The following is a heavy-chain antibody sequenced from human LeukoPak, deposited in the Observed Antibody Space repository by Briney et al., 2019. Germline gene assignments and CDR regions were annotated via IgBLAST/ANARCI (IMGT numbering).Heavy chain of an antibody. CDR2: LGRSSKK. CDR1: GFTLSTYA. D-gene: IGHD2-2*01. J-gene: IGHJ6*02. Sequence: GESLRLSCAASGFTLSTYAMSWVRQAPGKGLEWVSGLGRSSKKYYADSVKGRFSISRDNSKDTVYLQMNSLRDEDTAIYYCVKDRPCDTCMPMDAWGQGTTVTVSS. V-gene: IGHV3-23*01. CDR3: VKDRPCDTCMPMDA.